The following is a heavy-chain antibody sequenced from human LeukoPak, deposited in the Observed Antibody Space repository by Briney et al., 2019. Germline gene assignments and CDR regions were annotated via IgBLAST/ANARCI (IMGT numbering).Heavy chain of an antibody. CDR3: ARLHREDDAFDS. CDR1: ARSINSYY. J-gene: IGHJ3*02. V-gene: IGHV4-59*08. CDR2: TYNRGGT. Sequence: PSETLSLTWSVAARSINSYYSGWNRHPPGKEQGWIGYTYNRGGTNYNPSLKSRVTISIDASKIHLSLKLSSVTAADTAVYYCARLHREDDAFDSWGQGTMVTVSS. D-gene: IGHD5-18*01.